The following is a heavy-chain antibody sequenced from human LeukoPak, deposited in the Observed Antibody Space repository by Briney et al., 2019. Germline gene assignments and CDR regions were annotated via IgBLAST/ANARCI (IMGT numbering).Heavy chain of an antibody. V-gene: IGHV1-18*01. J-gene: IGHJ4*02. D-gene: IGHD2-15*01. CDR1: GYTFTSYA. CDR2: ISAYNGNT. Sequence: GASVKVSCKASGYTFTSYAISWVRQTPGQGLEWMGWISAYNGNTDYAQKLQVRVTMTTDTPTSTAYMEWRGLRSDDTAVYYCARVVVVGDNYFDYWGQGTLVTVSS. CDR3: ARVVVVGDNYFDY.